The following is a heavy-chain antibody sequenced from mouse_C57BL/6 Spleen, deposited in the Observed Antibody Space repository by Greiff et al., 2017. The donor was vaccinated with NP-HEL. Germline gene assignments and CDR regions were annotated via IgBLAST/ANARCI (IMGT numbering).Heavy chain of an antibody. D-gene: IGHD1-1*01. V-gene: IGHV1-26*01. CDR3: ARAYYYGSSVKEYYLDY. CDR1: GYTFTDYY. CDR2: INPNNGGT. J-gene: IGHJ2*01. Sequence: EVQLQQSGPELVKPGASVKISCKASGYTFTDYYMNWVKQSHGKSLEWIGDINPNNGGTSYNQKFKGKATLTVDKSSSTAYMELRSLTSEDSAVYYCARAYYYGSSVKEYYLDYWGQGTTLTVSS.